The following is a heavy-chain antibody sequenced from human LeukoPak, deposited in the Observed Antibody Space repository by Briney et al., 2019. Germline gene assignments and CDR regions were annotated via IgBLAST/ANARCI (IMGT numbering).Heavy chain of an antibody. V-gene: IGHV1-2*02. D-gene: IGHD2-2*01. J-gene: IGHJ4*02. CDR3: ARDGTEYQLPYDY. CDR1: GYTFTGYY. CDR2: INPNSGGT. Sequence: ASVKVSCKASGYTFTGYYMHWVRQAPGQGLEWMGWINPNSGGTNYAQKFQGRVTMTRDTSISTAYMELSRLRSDDTAVYYCARDGTEYQLPYDYWGQGTLVTVPS.